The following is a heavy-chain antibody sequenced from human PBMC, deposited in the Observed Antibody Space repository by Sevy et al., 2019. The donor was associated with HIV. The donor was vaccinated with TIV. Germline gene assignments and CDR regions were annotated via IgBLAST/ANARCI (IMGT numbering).Heavy chain of an antibody. V-gene: IGHV3-53*03. D-gene: IGHD2-15*01. CDR2: IYSGGNT. CDR1: EFTVSSKY. J-gene: IGHJ6*02. Sequence: GGSLRLSCAASEFTVSSKYMSWVRQAPGKGLEWVSVIYSGGNTYYADSVKGRFTISRDISKNTLYLQMNSLRAEDTAIYYSATTSTPLYYYALDVWGRGTTVTVSS. CDR3: ATTSTPLYYYALDV.